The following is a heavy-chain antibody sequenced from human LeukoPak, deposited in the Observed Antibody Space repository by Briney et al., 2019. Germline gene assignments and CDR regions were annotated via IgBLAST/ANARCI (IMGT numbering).Heavy chain of an antibody. CDR2: ISYDGNNK. V-gene: IGHV3-30*01. J-gene: IGHJ6*03. CDR1: GFTFSRNV. Sequence: GGSLRLSCAASGFTFSRNVMHWVRQAPGKGLEWVALISYDGNNKFYADSVKGRFTISRDNSRNTLFLQMNSMRGEDAAVYSCARGGIPTGPYYYFYYMDVWGKGTAVTVSS. CDR3: ARGGIPTGPYYYFYYMDV. D-gene: IGHD3-10*01.